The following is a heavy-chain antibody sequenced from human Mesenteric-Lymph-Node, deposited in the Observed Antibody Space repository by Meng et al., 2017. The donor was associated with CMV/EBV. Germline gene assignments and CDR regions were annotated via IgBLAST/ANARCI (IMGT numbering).Heavy chain of an antibody. CDR3: ARQRNSGIGGYYFDY. J-gene: IGHJ4*02. V-gene: IGHV3-48*03. CDR2: ISSSGSTI. CDR1: GFTFSSYE. Sequence: GGSLRLSCAASGFTFSSYEMNWVRQAPGKGLEWVSYISSSGSTIYYADSVKGRFTISRDNAKNSLYLQMNSLRAEDTAVYYCARQRNSGIGGYYFDYWGQGTLVPSPQ. D-gene: IGHD4-23*01.